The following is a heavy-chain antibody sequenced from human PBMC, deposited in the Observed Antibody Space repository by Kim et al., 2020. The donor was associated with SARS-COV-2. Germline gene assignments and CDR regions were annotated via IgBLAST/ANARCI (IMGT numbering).Heavy chain of an antibody. CDR3: AKDFRPWSSSSSFDY. CDR1: GFTFSSYA. D-gene: IGHD6-6*01. CDR2: IYSGGSST. Sequence: GGSLRLSCAASGFTFSSYAMSWVRQAPGKGLEWVSVIYSGGSSTYYADSVKGRFTISRDNSKNTLYLQMNSLRAEDTAVYYCAKDFRPWSSSSSFDYWGQGTLVTVSS. J-gene: IGHJ4*02. V-gene: IGHV3-23*03.